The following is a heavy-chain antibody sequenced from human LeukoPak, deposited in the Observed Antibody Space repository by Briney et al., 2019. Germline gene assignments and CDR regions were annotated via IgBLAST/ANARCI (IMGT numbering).Heavy chain of an antibody. CDR3: ARQNRAGSYLNY. J-gene: IGHJ4*02. Sequence: SETLSLTWTVSGGSISSYYWSWIRQPPGKGLEWIGYIYYSGSTNYNPSLKSRVTISVDTSKNQFSLKLSPVTAADTAVYYCARQNRAGSYLNYWGQGTLVTVSS. D-gene: IGHD5-24*01. CDR1: GGSISSYY. V-gene: IGHV4-59*08. CDR2: IYYSGST.